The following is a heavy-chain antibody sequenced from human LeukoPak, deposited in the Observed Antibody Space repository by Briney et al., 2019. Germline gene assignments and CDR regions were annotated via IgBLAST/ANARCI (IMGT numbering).Heavy chain of an antibody. CDR1: GFIFSSYA. V-gene: IGHV3-48*03. CDR2: ISSSGSTI. CDR3: AREGSAAEDY. J-gene: IGHJ4*02. Sequence: PGGSLRLSCAASGFIFSSYAMSWVRQAPGKRLEWVSYISSSGSTIYYADSVKGRFTISRDNAKNSLYLQMNSLRAEDTAVYYCAREGSAAEDYWGQGTLVTVSS. D-gene: IGHD6-13*01.